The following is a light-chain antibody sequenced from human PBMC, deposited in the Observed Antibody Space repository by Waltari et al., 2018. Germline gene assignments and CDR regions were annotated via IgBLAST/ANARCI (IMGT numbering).Light chain of an antibody. CDR3: QHYKNLPYT. V-gene: IGKV1-33*01. CDR1: HDISNY. CDR2: DAS. Sequence: DIQMTQSPSSLSASVGDRVAITCRASHDISNYLNWYQQKPGKAPKLLIYDASNLETGVPSRFSGGGFGTDFTFTISSLQPEDIATYFCQHYKNLPYTFGQGTKLEIK. J-gene: IGKJ2*01.